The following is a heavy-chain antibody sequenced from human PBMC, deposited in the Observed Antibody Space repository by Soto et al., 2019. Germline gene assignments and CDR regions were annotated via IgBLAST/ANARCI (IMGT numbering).Heavy chain of an antibody. V-gene: IGHV3-23*01. J-gene: IGHJ4*02. CDR1: GFTFSSYA. CDR2: ISGSGGST. Sequence: GGSLRLSCAASGFTFSSYAMSWVRQAPGKGLEWVSAISGSGGSTYYADSVKGRFTISRDNSKNTLYLQMNSLRAEDTAVYYCAKAYYYYDSSGYSLPYFDYWGQGTLVTVSS. D-gene: IGHD3-22*01. CDR3: AKAYYYYDSSGYSLPYFDY.